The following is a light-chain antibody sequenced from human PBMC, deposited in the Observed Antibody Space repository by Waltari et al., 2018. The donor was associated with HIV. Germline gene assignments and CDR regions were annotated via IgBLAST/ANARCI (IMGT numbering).Light chain of an antibody. CDR1: SSDVGGYNY. J-gene: IGLJ2*01. CDR2: DVS. Sequence: QSALTQPRSVSGSPGQSVTFSCTGTSSDVGGYNYVSWYQQHPGKAPKLMIYDVSKRPSGVPDRFSGSKSGNTASLNISGLQAEDEADYYCCSYAGSYTRFGGGTKLTVL. V-gene: IGLV2-11*01. CDR3: CSYAGSYTR.